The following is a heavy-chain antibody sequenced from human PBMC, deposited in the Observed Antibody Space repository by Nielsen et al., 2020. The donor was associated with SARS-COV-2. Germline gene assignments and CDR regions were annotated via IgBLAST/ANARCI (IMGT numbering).Heavy chain of an antibody. CDR1: GFTFSDYY. J-gene: IGHJ5*02. CDR2: ISSSSSYT. CDR3: ARWAYSSGSYRPSRGWFDP. V-gene: IGHV3-11*06. D-gene: IGHD6-19*01. Sequence: SLKISCAASGFTFSDYYMSWIRQAPGKGLEWVSYISSSSSYTNYADSVKGRFTISRDNAKNSLYLQMNSLRAEDTAVYYCARWAYSSGSYRPSRGWFDPWGQGTLVTVSS.